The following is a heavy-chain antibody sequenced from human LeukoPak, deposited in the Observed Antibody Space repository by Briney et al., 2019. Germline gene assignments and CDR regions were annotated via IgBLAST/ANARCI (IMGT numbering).Heavy chain of an antibody. J-gene: IGHJ4*02. D-gene: IGHD3-10*01. CDR1: GGSFSGYY. CDR2: INHSGST. V-gene: IGHV4-34*01. Sequence: SETLSRTCAVYGGSFSGYYWSWIRQPPGKGLEWIGEINHSGSTNYNPSLKSRVTISVDTSKNQFSLKLSSVTAADTAVYYCARQSMVRGVIINDCWGQGTLVTVSS. CDR3: ARQSMVRGVIINDC.